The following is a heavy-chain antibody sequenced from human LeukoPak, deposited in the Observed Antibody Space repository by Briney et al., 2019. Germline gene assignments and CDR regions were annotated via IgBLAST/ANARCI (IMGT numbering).Heavy chain of an antibody. V-gene: IGHV3-23*01. D-gene: IGHD6-13*01. J-gene: IGHJ4*02. CDR1: GFTFSNYA. CDR2: VSGGGSST. CDR3: AKDLYTSRYACCFDY. Sequence: GGSLRLSCVASGFTFSNYAMNWVRQAPGKGLEWVSGVSGGGSSTYYADSVKGRFTISRDNSKNMLYLQMNSLRAEDTAVYYCAKDLYTSRYACCFDYWGQGTLVTVSS.